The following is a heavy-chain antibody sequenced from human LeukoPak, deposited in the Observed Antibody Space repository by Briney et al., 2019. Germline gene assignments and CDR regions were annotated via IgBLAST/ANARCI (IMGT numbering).Heavy chain of an antibody. CDR1: GGSFRGYY. CDR3: ARVLPYNQGNYYYGMDV. CDR2: IYHSGST. D-gene: IGHD1-1*01. V-gene: IGHV4-34*01. J-gene: IGHJ6*02. Sequence: SETLSLTCAVCGGSFRGYYWSWIRQPPGKGLEGSGEIYHSGSTNYNPSLKSRDTISVDTSKNQLSLKLSSVTAADTAVYYCARVLPYNQGNYYYGMDVWGQGTTVTVSS.